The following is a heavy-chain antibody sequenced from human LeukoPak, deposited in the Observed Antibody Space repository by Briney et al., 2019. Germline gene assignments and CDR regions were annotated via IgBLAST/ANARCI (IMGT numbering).Heavy chain of an antibody. CDR1: GYTFTGYY. Sequence: GASVKVSCKASGYTFTGYYMHWVRQAPGQGLEWMGWINPNSGGTNYAQKFQGRVTMTRDTSISTGYMELSRLRSDDTAVYYCATLVIAVAGGFGDYWGQGTLVTASS. CDR3: ATLVIAVAGGFGDY. V-gene: IGHV1-2*02. D-gene: IGHD6-19*01. CDR2: INPNSGGT. J-gene: IGHJ4*02.